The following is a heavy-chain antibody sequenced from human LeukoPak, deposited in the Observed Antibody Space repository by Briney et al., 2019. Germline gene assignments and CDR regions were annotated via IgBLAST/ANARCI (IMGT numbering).Heavy chain of an antibody. CDR1: GGSFSGYY. CDR3: AGRRGWLPFDY. Sequence: SETLSLTCAVYGGSFSGYYGSWIRQPPGEGLEWMGEINHRGGTKYNTSLKCRVTISVETSKNKISLNCRCVTAADTARCCIAGRRGWLPFDYWGQGTRVTVSS. J-gene: IGHJ4*02. V-gene: IGHV4-34*01. CDR2: INHRGGT. D-gene: IGHD6-19*01.